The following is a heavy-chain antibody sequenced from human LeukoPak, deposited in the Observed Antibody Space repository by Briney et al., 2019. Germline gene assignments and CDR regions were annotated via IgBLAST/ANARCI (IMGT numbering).Heavy chain of an antibody. CDR2: ISGSSSFI. D-gene: IGHD6-6*01. J-gene: IGHJ1*01. Sequence: GGSLRLSCAASGFPFSSYAMHWVRQAPGKGLEWVSSISGSSSFIYYADSVKGRFTISRDKAKNSLYLQMNSLRGEDTAVYYCARGGSTSSSSHFHHWGQGTLVTVSS. CDR3: ARGGSTSSSSHFHH. CDR1: GFPFSSYA. V-gene: IGHV3-21*01.